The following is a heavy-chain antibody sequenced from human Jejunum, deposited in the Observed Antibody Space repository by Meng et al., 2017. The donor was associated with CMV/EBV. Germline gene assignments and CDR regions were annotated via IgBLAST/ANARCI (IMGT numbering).Heavy chain of an antibody. CDR2: ITYSGNT. D-gene: IGHD2-2*02. CDR1: GGSISSGAYY. Sequence: CSVSGGSISSGAYYWSWLRQPPGKGLQWIGYITYSGNTYYNPSLKSRVTLSSDTSKNHFSLKLSSVTAADTAVYYCARYTPETSFDFWGQGTLVTVSS. CDR3: ARYTPETSFDF. J-gene: IGHJ4*02. V-gene: IGHV4-30-4*08.